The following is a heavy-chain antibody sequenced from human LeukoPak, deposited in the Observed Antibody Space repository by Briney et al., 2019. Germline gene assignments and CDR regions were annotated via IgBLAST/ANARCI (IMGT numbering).Heavy chain of an antibody. J-gene: IGHJ4*02. D-gene: IGHD3-22*01. Sequence: SETLSLTCTVSGGYITSSSYYWGWIRQPPGKGLEWIGSTYYSGSTYYNPSLKSRVTISVDTSKNQFSLKLSSVTAADTAVYYCARASYSYDINGWVPFDYWGQGTLVTVSS. V-gene: IGHV4-39*07. CDR3: ARASYSYDINGWVPFDY. CDR1: GGYITSSSYY. CDR2: TYYSGST.